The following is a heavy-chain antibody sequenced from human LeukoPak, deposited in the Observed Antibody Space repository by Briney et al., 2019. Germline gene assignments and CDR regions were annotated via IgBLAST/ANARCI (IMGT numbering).Heavy chain of an antibody. Sequence: PGGSLRLSCAASGFTFSSYAMHWVRQAPGKGLEWVAVISYDGSNKFYADSVKGLFTLYRDNSKNTLYLQMNSLRIEDTAVYYCGRGSVGFGELNYWGQGTLVTVSS. CDR2: ISYDGSNK. CDR3: GRGSVGFGELNY. CDR1: GFTFSSYA. V-gene: IGHV3-30-3*01. D-gene: IGHD3-10*01. J-gene: IGHJ4*02.